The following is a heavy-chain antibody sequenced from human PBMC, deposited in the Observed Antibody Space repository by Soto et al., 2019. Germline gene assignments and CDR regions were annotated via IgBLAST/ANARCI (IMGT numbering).Heavy chain of an antibody. CDR1: GGTFSSYA. J-gene: IGHJ6*02. CDR3: ARGSSNYAYYYYGMDV. CDR2: IIPIFGTA. D-gene: IGHD4-4*01. Sequence: GASVKVSCKASGGTFSSYAISWVRQAPGQGLEWMGGIIPIFGTANYAQKFQGRVTITADESTSTAYMELSSLRSEDTAVYYCARGSSNYAYYYYGMDVWGQGTTVTVSS. V-gene: IGHV1-69*13.